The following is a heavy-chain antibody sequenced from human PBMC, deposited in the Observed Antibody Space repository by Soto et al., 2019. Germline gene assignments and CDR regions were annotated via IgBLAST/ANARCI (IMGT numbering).Heavy chain of an antibody. CDR3: ARPLTGAFDY. CDR2: ISPSGTTT. J-gene: IGHJ4*02. V-gene: IGHV1-46*02. CDR1: GDTFNSYF. D-gene: IGHD3-10*01. Sequence: ASVKVSCKASGDTFNSYFMHCLRQAPGQGLEWMGKISPSGTTTTYAQKFQGRITMTRDTSTTTVYMELSSLRSDDTAIYYCARPLTGAFDYWGQGTLVTVSS.